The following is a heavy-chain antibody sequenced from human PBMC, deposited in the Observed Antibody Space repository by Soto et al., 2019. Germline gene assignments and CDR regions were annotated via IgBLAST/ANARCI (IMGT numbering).Heavy chain of an antibody. Sequence: SETLSLTCTVSGGSISTYYWSWIRQPPGKELKFIGYISYSGSTNYNPSLKSRVTISVDTSKNQFSLKLSSVTAADTAVYYCARHSGDYEGFAYWGRGYLVT. D-gene: IGHD4-17*01. V-gene: IGHV4-59*08. CDR1: GGSISTYY. J-gene: IGHJ4*02. CDR2: ISYSGST. CDR3: ARHSGDYEGFAY.